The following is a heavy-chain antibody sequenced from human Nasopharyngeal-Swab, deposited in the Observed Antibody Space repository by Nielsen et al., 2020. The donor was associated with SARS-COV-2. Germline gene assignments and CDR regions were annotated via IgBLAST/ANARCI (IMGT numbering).Heavy chain of an antibody. CDR3: ARGPYYDILTGYSRHFDY. J-gene: IGHJ4*02. D-gene: IGHD3-9*01. V-gene: IGHV4-34*01. Sequence: SETLSLTCAVYGGSFSGYYWSWIRQPPGKGLEWIGEINHSGSTNYNPSLKSRVTISVDTSKNQFSLKLSSVTAADTAVYYCARGPYYDILTGYSRHFDYWGQGTLVTVSS. CDR2: INHSGST. CDR1: GGSFSGYY.